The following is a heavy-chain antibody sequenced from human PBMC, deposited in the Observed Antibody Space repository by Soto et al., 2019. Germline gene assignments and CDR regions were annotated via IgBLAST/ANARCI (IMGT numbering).Heavy chain of an antibody. CDR3: ARESRYCSGGSCYFLPGIDY. CDR1: GGTFSSYA. CDR2: IIPIFGTA. J-gene: IGHJ4*02. Sequence: QVQLVQSGAEVKKPGSSVKVSCKASGGTFSSYAISWVRQAPGQGLEWMGGIIPIFGTANYEQKFQGRVTITADASTSTAYMELSSLRSEDTAVYYCARESRYCSGGSCYFLPGIDYWGQGTLVTVSS. V-gene: IGHV1-69*12. D-gene: IGHD2-15*01.